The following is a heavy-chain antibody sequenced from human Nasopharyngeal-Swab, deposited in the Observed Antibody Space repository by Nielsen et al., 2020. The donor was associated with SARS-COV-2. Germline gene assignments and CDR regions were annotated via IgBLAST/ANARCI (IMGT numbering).Heavy chain of an antibody. CDR3: ARDRSLGTVTYWYFDL. J-gene: IGHJ2*01. V-gene: IGHV3-30-3*01. CDR2: ISYDGSNK. D-gene: IGHD1-7*01. CDR1: GFTFSSYA. Sequence: GESLKISCAASGFTFSSYAMSWVRQAPGKGLEWVAVISYDGSNKYYADSVKGRFTISRDNAKNSLYLQMNSLRAEDTAVYYCARDRSLGTVTYWYFDLWGRGTLVTVSS.